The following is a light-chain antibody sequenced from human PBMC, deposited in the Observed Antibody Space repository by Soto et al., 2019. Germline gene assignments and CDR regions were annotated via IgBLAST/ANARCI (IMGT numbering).Light chain of an antibody. CDR1: QCVSSY. CDR2: YAS. CDR3: QQRRNWPPLT. V-gene: IGKV3-11*01. J-gene: IGKJ4*01. Sequence: ESVLTQSPATLSLSPGERATLSCRASQCVSSYLAWYPQNPGQAPRLLIYYASNGATGIPARFSGSGSGTDFALTISSLEPEDFAVYYCQQRRNWPPLTFGGGTKVEIK.